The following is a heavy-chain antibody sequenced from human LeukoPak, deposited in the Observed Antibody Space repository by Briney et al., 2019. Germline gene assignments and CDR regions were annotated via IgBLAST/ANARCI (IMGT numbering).Heavy chain of an antibody. CDR3: ATYKNAGYCSGGSCYSPFPFDY. D-gene: IGHD2-15*01. J-gene: IGHJ4*02. CDR2: IYPGDSDT. CDR1: GYSFTSYW. Sequence: GESLKISCKGSGYSFTSYWIGWVRQMPGKGLGWMGIIYPGDSDTRYSTSFQGQVTISADKSINTAYLQWSSLKASGTAMYYCATYKNAGYCSGGSCYSPFPFDYWGQGTLVTVSS. V-gene: IGHV5-51*01.